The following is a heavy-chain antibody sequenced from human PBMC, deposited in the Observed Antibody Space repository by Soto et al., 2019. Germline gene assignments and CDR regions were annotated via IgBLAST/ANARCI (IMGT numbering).Heavy chain of an antibody. CDR1: GFTFSSYE. Sequence: PGGSLRLSCAASGFTFSSYEMNWVRQAPGKGLEWVSYISSSGSAIYYADSMKGRFTISRDNAKNSLYLQMNSLRVEDTAVYYCARATSFDFWGQGTLVTVSS. V-gene: IGHV3-48*03. CDR2: ISSSGSAI. J-gene: IGHJ4*02. CDR3: ARATSFDF. D-gene: IGHD2-2*01.